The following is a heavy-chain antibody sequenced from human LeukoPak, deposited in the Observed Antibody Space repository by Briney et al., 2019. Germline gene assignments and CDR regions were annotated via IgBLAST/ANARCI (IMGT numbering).Heavy chain of an antibody. D-gene: IGHD6-19*01. V-gene: IGHV4-39*01. J-gene: IGHJ4*02. CDR3: ARRGLAVAAH. Sequence: SATLSLTCTVSDGSISSSNYYGAWIRQPPGKGLEWIGSIYYGGTTYYSPSLKSRVTISADSSKNQFSLRLTSVTAADTAVYYCARRGLAVAAHWGQGSLVTVSS. CDR1: DGSISSSNYY. CDR2: IYYGGTT.